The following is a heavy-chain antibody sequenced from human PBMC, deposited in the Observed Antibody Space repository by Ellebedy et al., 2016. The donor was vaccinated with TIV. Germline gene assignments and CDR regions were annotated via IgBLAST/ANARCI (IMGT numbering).Heavy chain of an antibody. D-gene: IGHD3-22*01. V-gene: IGHV4-34*01. CDR1: GGSSSGYY. CDR2: INQSGNT. CDR3: ARVPGYDSSGYDAFDI. Sequence: SETLSLXXAVYGGSSSGYYWSWVRPPTGKWLEWIGEINQSGNTNYNPYLKSRVTISVDTSKNQFSLKLSSVTAADTAVYYCARVPGYDSSGYDAFDIWGQGTMVTVSS. J-gene: IGHJ3*02.